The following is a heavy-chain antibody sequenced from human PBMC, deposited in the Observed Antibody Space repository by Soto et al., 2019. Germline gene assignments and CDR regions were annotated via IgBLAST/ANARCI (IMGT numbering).Heavy chain of an antibody. CDR2: ISSSSSTI. V-gene: IGHV3-48*02. J-gene: IGHJ6*03. D-gene: IGHD3-10*01. CDR3: ARVPLYGSGSYYYYMDV. Sequence: PGGSLRLSCAASGFTFSSYSMNWVRQAPGKGLEWVSYISSSSSTIYYADSVKGRFTISRDNAKNSLYLQMNSLRDEDTAVYYCARVPLYGSGSYYYYMDVWGKGTTVTVSS. CDR1: GFTFSSYS.